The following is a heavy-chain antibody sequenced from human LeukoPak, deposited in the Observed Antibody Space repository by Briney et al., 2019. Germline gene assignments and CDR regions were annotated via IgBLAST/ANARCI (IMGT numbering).Heavy chain of an antibody. D-gene: IGHD6-19*01. Sequence: ASVKVSCKASGYTFTSYDINWVRQATGQGLEWMGWMNPNSGNTGYAQKLQGRVTITRNTSISTAYMELSSLRSEDTAVYYCARDCDSGEEQWLVREMTGAFDIWGQGTMVTVSS. CDR3: ARDCDSGEEQWLVREMTGAFDI. CDR1: GYTFTSYD. J-gene: IGHJ3*02. V-gene: IGHV1-8*03. CDR2: MNPNSGNT.